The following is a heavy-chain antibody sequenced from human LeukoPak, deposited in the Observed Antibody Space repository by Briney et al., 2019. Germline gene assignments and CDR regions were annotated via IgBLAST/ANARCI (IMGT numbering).Heavy chain of an antibody. CDR2: FSAYNGNT. CDR1: VYTFTSYG. Sequence: ASPKASCKPSVYTFTSYGISTVPQAPGQRLECMRWFSAYNGNTNYAQKLQGRVTMTTDTSTSTAYMELRSLRSDDTAVYYCAREGYYYDSSGYYSQDYWGQGALVTVSS. CDR3: AREGYYYDSSGYYSQDY. D-gene: IGHD3-22*01. J-gene: IGHJ4*02. V-gene: IGHV1-18*01.